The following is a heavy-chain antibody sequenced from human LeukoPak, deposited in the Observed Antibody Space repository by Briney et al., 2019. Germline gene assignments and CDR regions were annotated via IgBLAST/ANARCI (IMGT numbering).Heavy chain of an antibody. CDR2: IYHSGST. J-gene: IGHJ4*02. CDR3: ATPRGYSYGYVPYYFDY. D-gene: IGHD5-18*01. CDR1: GYSISSGYY. Sequence: SETLSLTCTVSGYSISSGYYWGWIRQPPGKGLEWIGSIYHSGSTYYNPSLKSRVTISVDTSKNQFSLKLSSVTAADTAVYYCATPRGYSYGYVPYYFDYWGQGTLLTVSS. V-gene: IGHV4-38-2*02.